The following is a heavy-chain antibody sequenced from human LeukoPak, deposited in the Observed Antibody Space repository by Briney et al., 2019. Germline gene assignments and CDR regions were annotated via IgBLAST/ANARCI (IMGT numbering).Heavy chain of an antibody. CDR1: GFNFSSYG. CDR3: ARGGSGWSFF. Sequence: GRSLRLSCAASGFNFSSYGMHWVRQAPGKGLEWVTNINKDGSEKYYVDSVKGRFTISRDNAKNSLFLQMNSLRADDTAVYYCARGGSGWSFFWGQGTLVTVSS. V-gene: IGHV3-7*03. D-gene: IGHD6-19*01. J-gene: IGHJ4*02. CDR2: INKDGSEK.